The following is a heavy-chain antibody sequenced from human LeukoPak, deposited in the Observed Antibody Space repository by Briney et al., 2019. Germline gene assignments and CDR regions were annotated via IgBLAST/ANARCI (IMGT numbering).Heavy chain of an antibody. CDR3: ARERWELSRAFDI. J-gene: IGHJ3*02. Sequence: SETLSLTCTVSGGSISSYYWSWIRQPPGKGLEWIGYIYYSGSTNYNPSLKSRVTISVDTSKNQFSLKLSSVTAADTAVYYCARERWELSRAFDIWGQGTMVTVSS. CDR1: GGSISSYY. V-gene: IGHV4-59*01. CDR2: IYYSGST. D-gene: IGHD1-26*01.